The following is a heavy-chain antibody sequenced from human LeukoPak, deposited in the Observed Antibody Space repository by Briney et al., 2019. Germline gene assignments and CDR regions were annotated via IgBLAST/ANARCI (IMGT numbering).Heavy chain of an antibody. D-gene: IGHD3-22*01. J-gene: IGHJ5*02. CDR2: XSCSGCST. CDR3: ASSPRRYFDSSGYYFA. V-gene: IGHV3-23*01. Sequence: XXSAXSCSGCSTYYADSVKPRFTISSNNSKNTLYLQMNSLRAEHTAVYYCASSPRRYFDSSGYYFAWGQGTLVTVSS.